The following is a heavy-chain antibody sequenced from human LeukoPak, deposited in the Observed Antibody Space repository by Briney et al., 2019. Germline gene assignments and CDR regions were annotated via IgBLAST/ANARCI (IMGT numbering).Heavy chain of an antibody. D-gene: IGHD2-15*01. J-gene: IGHJ4*02. CDR3: AKVLGYCSGGSCPMDY. V-gene: IGHV3-9*01. CDR1: GFTFDDYA. CDR2: ISWNSGSI. Sequence: GGSLRLSCAASGFTFDDYAMHWVRQAPGKGLEWVSGISWNSGSIGYADSVKGRFTISRDNAKNSLYLQMNSLRAVDTALYYCAKVLGYCSGGSCPMDYWGQGTLVTVSS.